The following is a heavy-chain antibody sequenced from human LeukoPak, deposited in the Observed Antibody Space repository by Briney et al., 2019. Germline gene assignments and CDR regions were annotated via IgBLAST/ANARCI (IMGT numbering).Heavy chain of an antibody. Sequence: GGSLRLSCAASGFTFSTYSMNWVRQAPGKGLEWVSSISSSSSFLYYADSVKGRFTISRDNAKNSLYLQMNSLRAEDTAVYYCARVLEVLPAASFDYWGQGTLVTVSS. J-gene: IGHJ4*02. D-gene: IGHD2-2*01. CDR2: ISSSSSFL. V-gene: IGHV3-21*01. CDR3: ARVLEVLPAASFDY. CDR1: GFTFSTYS.